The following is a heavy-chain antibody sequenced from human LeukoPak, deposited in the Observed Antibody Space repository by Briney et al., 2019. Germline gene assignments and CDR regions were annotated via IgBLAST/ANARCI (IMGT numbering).Heavy chain of an antibody. Sequence: GRSLRLSCAASGFTFDDYAMHWVRQPPGKGLEWVSGISWNSGSIDYADSVKGRFTISRDNAKNSLYLQMNSLRAEDTALYYCTKEKDTGDAFDIWGQGTMVTVSS. CDR1: GFTFDDYA. CDR2: ISWNSGSI. J-gene: IGHJ3*02. V-gene: IGHV3-9*01. D-gene: IGHD5-18*01. CDR3: TKEKDTGDAFDI.